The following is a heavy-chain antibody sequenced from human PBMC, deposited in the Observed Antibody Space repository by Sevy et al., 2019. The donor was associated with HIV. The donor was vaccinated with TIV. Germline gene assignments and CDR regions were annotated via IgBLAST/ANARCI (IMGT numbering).Heavy chain of an antibody. D-gene: IGHD2-15*01. CDR3: SRALATAVTPEYYYDY. CDR1: GFTFDDYA. Sequence: GGSLRLSCAASGFTFDDYAMSWFRQAPGKGLEWVAFITRNSYEAYGGTREYAASVKGRFTISRDDSKSIAYLQMYSLKTEDTAMYYCSRALATAVTPEYYYDYWGQGTLVTVSS. CDR2: ITRNSYEAYGGTR. V-gene: IGHV3-49*03. J-gene: IGHJ4*02.